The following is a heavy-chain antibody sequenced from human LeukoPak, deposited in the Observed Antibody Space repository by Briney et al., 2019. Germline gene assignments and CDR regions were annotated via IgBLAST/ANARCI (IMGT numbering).Heavy chain of an antibody. J-gene: IGHJ4*02. Sequence: KPGGSLRLSCAASGFTFSSYSMNWVRQAPGKGLEWVSSISSSSTYIYYADSVKGRFTISRDNAKNSLYLQMNSLRAEDTAVYYCARDAPDCSSTSCYPYYFDYWGQGTLVTVSS. CDR2: ISSSSTYI. V-gene: IGHV3-21*01. D-gene: IGHD2-2*01. CDR3: ARDAPDCSSTSCYPYYFDY. CDR1: GFTFSSYS.